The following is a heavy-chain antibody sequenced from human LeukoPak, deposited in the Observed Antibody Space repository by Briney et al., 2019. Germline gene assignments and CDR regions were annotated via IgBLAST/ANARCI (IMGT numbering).Heavy chain of an antibody. J-gene: IGHJ4*02. D-gene: IGHD6-13*01. V-gene: IGHV3-30-3*01. CDR2: ISYDGSNK. Sequence: GGSLRLSCAASGFTFSSYAMHWVRQAPGKGLEWVAVISYDGSNKYYADSVKGRFTISRDNSKNTLYLQMNSLRAEDTAVYYCARQQLLPSFDYWGQGTLVTVSS. CDR1: GFTFSSYA. CDR3: ARQQLLPSFDY.